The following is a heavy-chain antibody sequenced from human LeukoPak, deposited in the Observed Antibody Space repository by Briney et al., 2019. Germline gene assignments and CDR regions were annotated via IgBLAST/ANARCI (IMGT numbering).Heavy chain of an antibody. CDR3: ARRRITMVRGVDKGRGSNWFDP. CDR2: IYYSGST. J-gene: IGHJ5*02. D-gene: IGHD3-10*01. CDR1: GGSISSSSYY. Sequence: SSETLSLTCTVSGGSISSSSYYWGWIRQPPGKGLEWIGSIYYSGSTYYNPSLKSRVTISVDTSKNQFSLKLSSVTAADTAVYYCARRRITMVRGVDKGRGSNWFDPWGQGTLVTVSS. V-gene: IGHV4-39*07.